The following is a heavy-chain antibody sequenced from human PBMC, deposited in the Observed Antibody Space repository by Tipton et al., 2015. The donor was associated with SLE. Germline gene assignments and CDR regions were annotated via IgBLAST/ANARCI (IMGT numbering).Heavy chain of an antibody. Sequence: QLVQSGAEVKKPGASVKVSCKASGFTFTSYGISWVRQAPGQGLEWMGWISAYNGNTKYAQSLQGRVTMTTDTSTRTAYMELKNLRSDDTAVYYCARDPYPYHSGTPLWGQGTLVTVST. CDR3: ARDPYPYHSGTPL. CDR1: GFTFTSYG. CDR2: ISAYNGNT. D-gene: IGHD2-15*01. J-gene: IGHJ4*02. V-gene: IGHV1-18*01.